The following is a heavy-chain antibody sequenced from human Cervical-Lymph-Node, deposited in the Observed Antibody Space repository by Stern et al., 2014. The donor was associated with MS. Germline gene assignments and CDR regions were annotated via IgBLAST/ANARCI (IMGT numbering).Heavy chain of an antibody. Sequence: QVQLVQSGAEVKTPGASVKLSCKASGYTFTSYYMHWVRQAPGQGLEWMGIINPRGGSTNYAQIFQGRVTMTRDTSTSTVYMELSSLRSEDTAVYYCAREVAGHRLGMMDVWGQGTSVTVSS. D-gene: IGHD6-19*01. CDR2: INPRGGST. J-gene: IGHJ6*02. V-gene: IGHV1-46*01. CDR3: AREVAGHRLGMMDV. CDR1: GYTFTSYY.